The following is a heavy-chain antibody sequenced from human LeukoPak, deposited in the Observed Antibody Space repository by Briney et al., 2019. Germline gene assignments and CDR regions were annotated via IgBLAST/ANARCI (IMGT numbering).Heavy chain of an antibody. V-gene: IGHV4-59*01. Sequence: PSETLSLTCSVSGDSISSYFWAWIRQPPGKGLEWIGYIYYSGSTNYNPSLRSRVTISVDTSKNQFSLKLTSVTAADTAVYYCARGISGSYTSPHYWGQGTLVTVSS. CDR1: GDSISSYF. D-gene: IGHD1-26*01. CDR3: ARGISGSYTSPHY. J-gene: IGHJ4*02. CDR2: IYYSGST.